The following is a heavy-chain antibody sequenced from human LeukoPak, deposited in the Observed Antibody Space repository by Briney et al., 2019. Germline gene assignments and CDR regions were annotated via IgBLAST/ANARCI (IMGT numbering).Heavy chain of an antibody. D-gene: IGHD6-19*01. CDR2: MNPNSGNT. CDR1: GYTFTSYD. V-gene: IGHV1-8*03. J-gene: IGHJ5*02. Sequence: GASVKVSCKASGYTFTSYDINWVRQATGQGLEWMGWMNPNSGNTGYAQKFQGRVTITRNTSISTAYMELSRLRSDDTAVYYCARGRRVAGNPNWFDPWGQGTLVTVSS. CDR3: ARGRRVAGNPNWFDP.